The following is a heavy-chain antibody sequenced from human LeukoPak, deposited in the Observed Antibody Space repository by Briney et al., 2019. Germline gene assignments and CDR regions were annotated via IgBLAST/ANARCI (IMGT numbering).Heavy chain of an antibody. V-gene: IGHV3-48*04. CDR2: ISSHSSTI. CDR3: AELGITMIGGV. CDR1: GFPFSSYS. D-gene: IGHD3-10*02. J-gene: IGHJ6*04. Sequence: HPGGSLRLSCAASGFPFSSYSMNWVRQAPGKGLEWISYISSHSSTIYYADSVKGRFTISRDNAKNSLYLQMNSLRAEDTAVYYCAELGITMIGGVWGKGTTVTISS.